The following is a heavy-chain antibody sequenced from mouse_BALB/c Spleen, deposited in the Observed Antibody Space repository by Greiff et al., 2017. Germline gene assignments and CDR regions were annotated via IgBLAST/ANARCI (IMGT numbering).Heavy chain of an antibody. CDR3: ASYYGYDGGVGY. CDR1: GYSITSDYA. D-gene: IGHD2-2*01. V-gene: IGHV3-2*02. Sequence: DVQLQESGPGLVKPSQSLSLTCTVTGYSITSDYAWNWIRQFPGNKLEWMGYISYSGSTSYNPSLKSRISITRDTSKNQFFLQLNSVTTEDTATYYCASYYGYDGGVGYWGQGTTLTVSS. J-gene: IGHJ2*01. CDR2: ISYSGST.